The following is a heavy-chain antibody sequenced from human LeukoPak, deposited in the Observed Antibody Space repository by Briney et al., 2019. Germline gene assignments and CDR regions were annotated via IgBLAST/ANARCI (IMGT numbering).Heavy chain of an antibody. CDR3: ARDGSGWYDY. Sequence: SETLSLTCTVSGGSISSGGYYWSWIRQHPGKGLEWIGYIYYSGSTYYNPSLKSRVTISVDMSKNQFSLKLSSVTAADTAVYYCARDGSGWYDYWGQGTLVTVSS. CDR1: GGSISSGGYY. CDR2: IYYSGST. V-gene: IGHV4-31*03. J-gene: IGHJ4*02. D-gene: IGHD6-19*01.